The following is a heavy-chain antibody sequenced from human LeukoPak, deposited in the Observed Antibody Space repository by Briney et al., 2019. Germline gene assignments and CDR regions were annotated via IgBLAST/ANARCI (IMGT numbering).Heavy chain of an antibody. CDR2: INHSGST. Sequence: PSETLTLTCAVYGGSFSSYCWNGIRQPPGKGLEGVGEINHSGSTNYNPSLKSRVYIAVDTSKSQFSLKLSSVTAADTAVYYCACSSTNYYYYGMDVWGQGTTVTVSS. D-gene: IGHD2-2*01. CDR1: GGSFSSYC. J-gene: IGHJ6*02. CDR3: ACSSTNYYYYGMDV. V-gene: IGHV4-34*01.